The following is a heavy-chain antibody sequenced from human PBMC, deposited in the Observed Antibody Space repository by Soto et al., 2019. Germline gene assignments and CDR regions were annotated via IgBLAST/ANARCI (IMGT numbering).Heavy chain of an antibody. CDR2: IRSGSSVI. J-gene: IGHJ5*02. CDR3: VEVGTPGRDNWFGT. V-gene: IGHV3-48*01. CDR1: GFSFGDYS. D-gene: IGHD1-26*01. Sequence: EVHLVESGGGLVQPGGSLRLSCAASGFSFGDYSMNWVRQAPGKGLEWLSYIRSGSSVIYYTDSVKGRFTISRDDAKSLLYLQLTGLRVEDPAVYYCVEVGTPGRDNWFGTWGQGTLVTVSS.